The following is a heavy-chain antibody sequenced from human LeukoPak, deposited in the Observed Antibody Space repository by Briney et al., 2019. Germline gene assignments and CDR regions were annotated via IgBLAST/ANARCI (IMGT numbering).Heavy chain of an antibody. J-gene: IGHJ4*02. V-gene: IGHV1-2*02. CDR3: AREIKNDFWSGPNSKFDY. D-gene: IGHD3-3*01. CDR2: INPNSGGT. Sequence: ASVKVSCKASGYTFTGYYMNWVRQAPGQGLEWMGWINPNSGGTNYAQKFQGRVTMTRDTSISTAYMELSRLRSDDTAVYYCAREIKNDFWSGPNSKFDYWGQGTLVTVSS. CDR1: GYTFTGYY.